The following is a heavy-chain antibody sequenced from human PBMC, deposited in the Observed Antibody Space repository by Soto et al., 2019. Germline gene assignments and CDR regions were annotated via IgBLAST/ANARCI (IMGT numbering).Heavy chain of an antibody. CDR3: ARPARGYCSSTSCYYYGMDV. J-gene: IGHJ6*02. CDR1: GYTFTSYD. CDR2: MNPNSGNT. D-gene: IGHD2-2*01. V-gene: IGHV1-8*01. Sequence: ASVKVSCKASGYTFTSYDINWVRQATGQGLEWMGWMNPNSGNTGYAQKFQGRVTMTRNTSISTAYMELSSLRSEDTAVYYCARPARGYCSSTSCYYYGMDVWSQGTTVTVS.